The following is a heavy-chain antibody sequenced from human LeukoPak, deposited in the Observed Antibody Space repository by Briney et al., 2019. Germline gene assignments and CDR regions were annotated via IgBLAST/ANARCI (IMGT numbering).Heavy chain of an antibody. CDR3: ARGRYCRADICYGGDAFHI. J-gene: IGHJ3*02. V-gene: IGHV4-4*07. Sequence: SETLSLTCTVSGGPINNYYWSWIRQPAGKGLEWVGRIYTRGSTNYNPSLKSRVTMSVDTSKHHFSLKLSSVTAADTAVYYCARGRYCRADICYGGDAFHIWGQGPMVSVSS. CDR1: GGPINNYY. CDR2: IYTRGST. D-gene: IGHD2-15*01.